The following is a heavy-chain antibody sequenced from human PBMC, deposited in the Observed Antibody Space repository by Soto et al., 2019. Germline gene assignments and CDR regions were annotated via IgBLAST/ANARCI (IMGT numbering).Heavy chain of an antibody. CDR3: ARAVTASNRLGYCSSTSCFNWFDP. J-gene: IGHJ5*02. D-gene: IGHD2-2*01. CDR2: IYYSGST. CDR1: GGSISSGGYY. V-gene: IGHV4-31*03. Sequence: SETLSLTCTVSGGSISSGGYYWSWIRQHPGKGLEWIGYIYYSGSTYYNPSLKSRVTISVDTSKNQFSLKLSSVTAADTAVYYCARAVTASNRLGYCSSTSCFNWFDPWGQGTLVTVSS.